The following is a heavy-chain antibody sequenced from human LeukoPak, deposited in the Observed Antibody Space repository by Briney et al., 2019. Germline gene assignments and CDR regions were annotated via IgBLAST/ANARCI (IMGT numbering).Heavy chain of an antibody. J-gene: IGHJ4*02. V-gene: IGHV3-23*01. CDR1: GFTFNSYA. D-gene: IGHD3-10*01. CDR3: ARDMSLLWFGDPFDY. Sequence: GGSLRLSCAASGFTFNSYAMSWVRQAPGKGLEWVSAIRGSGGGTYYADSVKGRFTISRDNSKNTLYLQMNSLRDEDTAVYYCARDMSLLWFGDPFDYWGQGTLVTVPS. CDR2: IRGSGGGT.